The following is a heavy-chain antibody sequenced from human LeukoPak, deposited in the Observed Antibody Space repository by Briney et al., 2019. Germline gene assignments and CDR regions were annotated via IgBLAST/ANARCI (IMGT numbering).Heavy chain of an antibody. CDR2: ISAYNGNT. CDR3: ARRRVGSGGYSYTYYYYYYMDV. CDR1: GYTFTSYG. D-gene: IGHD3-10*01. J-gene: IGHJ6*03. Sequence: ASVKVSCKASGYTFTSYGISWVRQAPGQGLEWMGWISAYNGNTNYAQKLQGRVTMTTDTSTSTAYMELRSLRSDDTAVYYCARRRVGSGGYSYTYYYYYYMDVWGKGTTVTVSS. V-gene: IGHV1-18*01.